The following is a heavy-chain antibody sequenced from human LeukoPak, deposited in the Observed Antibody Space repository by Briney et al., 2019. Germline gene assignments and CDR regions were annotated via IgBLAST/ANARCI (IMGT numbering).Heavy chain of an antibody. Sequence: PGGSLRLSCAASGFTFSSYSMNWVRQAPGKGLEWVSSISSSSSYIYYADSVKGRFTISRDNAKNSLYLQMNSLRAEDTAVYYCASRLANTAPADYWGQGTLVTVSS. D-gene: IGHD5-18*01. CDR1: GFTFSSYS. V-gene: IGHV3-21*01. CDR2: ISSSSSYI. CDR3: ASRLANTAPADY. J-gene: IGHJ4*02.